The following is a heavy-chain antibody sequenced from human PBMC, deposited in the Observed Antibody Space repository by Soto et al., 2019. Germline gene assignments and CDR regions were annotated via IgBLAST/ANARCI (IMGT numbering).Heavy chain of an antibody. Sequence: ASVKVSCKASGYTFTSYAMNWVRQAPGQRLEWMGWINAGNGNTKYSQKFQGRVTITADESTSTVYMELRTLRPEDTAVYYCAREGLVLVPTTVNSDYYCYAMDVWGQGTTVTVSS. CDR1: GYTFTSYA. CDR2: INAGNGNT. CDR3: AREGLVLVPTTVNSDYYCYAMDV. D-gene: IGHD4-17*01. J-gene: IGHJ6*02. V-gene: IGHV1-3*01.